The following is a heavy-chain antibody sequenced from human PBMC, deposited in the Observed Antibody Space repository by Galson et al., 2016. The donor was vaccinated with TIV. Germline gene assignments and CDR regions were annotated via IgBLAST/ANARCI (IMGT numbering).Heavy chain of an antibody. J-gene: IGHJ3*01. CDR3: AKDRITYSFRGAFDL. D-gene: IGHD2-15*01. V-gene: IGHV1-69*13. CDR2: IVPLSSGV. CDR1: GGVFTNYA. Sequence: SVKVSCKASGGVFTNYAINWVRQAPGQGLEWMGGIVPLSSGVTYAPIFRGRVTITAGGSSFMELSSLASEDTANYYCAKDRITYSFRGAFDLLGQGTMVTVSS.